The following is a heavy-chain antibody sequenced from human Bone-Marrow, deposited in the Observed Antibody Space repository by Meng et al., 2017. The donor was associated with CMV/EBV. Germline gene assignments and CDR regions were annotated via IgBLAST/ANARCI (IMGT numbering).Heavy chain of an antibody. CDR3: ARGDPESFDI. V-gene: IGHV5-51*01. D-gene: IGHD1-14*01. J-gene: IGHJ3*02. CDR1: GYSFTSYW. Sequence: GGSLRLSCKGSGYSFTSYWIGWVRQMPGKGLEWMGIIYPGDSDTRYSPSFQGQVTISADKSISTAYLQWSSLKASDTAMYYCARGDPESFDIWGQGKMVPVSS. CDR2: IYPGDSDT.